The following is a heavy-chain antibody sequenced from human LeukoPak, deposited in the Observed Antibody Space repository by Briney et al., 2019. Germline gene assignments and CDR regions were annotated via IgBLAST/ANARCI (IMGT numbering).Heavy chain of an antibody. CDR1: GYTFTSYG. V-gene: IGHV1-18*01. CDR3: ARDQGRYYGSGSPGGY. D-gene: IGHD3-10*01. CDR2: ISAYNGNT. Sequence: ASVKVSCTASGYTFTSYGISWVRQAPGQGLEWMGWISAYNGNTNYAQKLQGRVTMTTDTSTSTAYMELRSLRSDDTAVYYCARDQGRYYGSGSPGGYWGQGTLVTVSS. J-gene: IGHJ4*02.